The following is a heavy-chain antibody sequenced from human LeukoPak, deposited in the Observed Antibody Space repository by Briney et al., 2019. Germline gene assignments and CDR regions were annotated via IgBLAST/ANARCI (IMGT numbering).Heavy chain of an antibody. D-gene: IGHD2-2*01. CDR2: IYYSGST. CDR1: GGSISSGGYY. CDR3: ARGIKVPGYCSSTSCSPMFDP. V-gene: IGHV4-31*03. J-gene: IGHJ5*02. Sequence: SQTLSLTCTVSGGSISSGGYYWSWIRQHPGKGLEWIGYIYYSGSTYYNPSLKSRVTISVDTPKNQFSLKLSSVTAADTAVYYCARGIKVPGYCSSTSCSPMFDPWGQGTLVTVSS.